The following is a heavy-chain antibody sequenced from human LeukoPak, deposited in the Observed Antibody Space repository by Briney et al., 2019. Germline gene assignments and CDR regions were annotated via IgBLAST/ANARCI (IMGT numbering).Heavy chain of an antibody. CDR2: IYYSGST. D-gene: IGHD3-10*01. CDR1: DGSISSGDYY. Sequence: PSQTLSLTCTVSDGSISSGDYYWSWIRQPPGKGLEWIGYIYYSGSTYYNPSLKSRVTISVDTSKNQFPLKLSSVTAADTAVYYCAIAMVRGVLDDWGQGTLVTVSS. J-gene: IGHJ4*02. CDR3: AIAMVRGVLDD. V-gene: IGHV4-30-4*01.